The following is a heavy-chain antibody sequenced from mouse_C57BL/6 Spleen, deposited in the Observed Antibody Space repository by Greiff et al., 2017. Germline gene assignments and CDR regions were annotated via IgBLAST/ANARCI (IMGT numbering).Heavy chain of an antibody. V-gene: IGHV1-26*01. Sequence: VQLQQSGPELVKPGASVKISCKASGYTFTDYYMNWVKQSHGKSLEWIGDINPNNGGTSYNQKFKGKATLTVDKSSSTAYMELRSLTSEDSAVYYCASMITTRVFDYWGQGTTLTVSS. D-gene: IGHD2-4*01. CDR3: ASMITTRVFDY. CDR2: INPNNGGT. CDR1: GYTFTDYY. J-gene: IGHJ2*01.